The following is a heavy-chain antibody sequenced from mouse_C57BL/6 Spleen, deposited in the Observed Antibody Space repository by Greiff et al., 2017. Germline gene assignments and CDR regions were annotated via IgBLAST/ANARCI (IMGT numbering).Heavy chain of an antibody. J-gene: IGHJ2*01. D-gene: IGHD2-3*01. CDR1: GYAFSSSW. CDR3: ARDRGDGGYYSVYFDC. V-gene: IGHV1-82*01. CDR2: IYPGDGDT. Sequence: VQLQQSGPELVKPGASVKISCKASGYAFSSSWMNWVKQRPGKGLEWIGRIYPGDGDTNYNGKFKGKATLTADKSSSTAYMQLSSLTSEDSAVYLCARDRGDGGYYSVYFDCWGQGTTLTVSS.